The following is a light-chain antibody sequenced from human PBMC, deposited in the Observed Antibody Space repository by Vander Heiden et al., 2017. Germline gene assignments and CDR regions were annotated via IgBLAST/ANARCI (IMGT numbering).Light chain of an antibody. V-gene: IGKV1-39*01. CDR1: RNMLRH. Sequence: DIQMTQSPSSVSASVGDSVTITCRASRNMLRHLCWYQQKPGKAPKLLIYDTFTIESGVPFRFISSGSGTDVTLTISSLQPEDFATYYCQQSFSPPLTFGQGTEVAIK. J-gene: IGKJ1*01. CDR3: QQSFSPPLT. CDR2: DTF.